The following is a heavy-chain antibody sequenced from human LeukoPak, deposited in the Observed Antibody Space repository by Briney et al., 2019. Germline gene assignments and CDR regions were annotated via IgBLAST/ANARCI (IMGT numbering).Heavy chain of an antibody. V-gene: IGHV3-66*01. CDR2: IYSGGST. J-gene: IGHJ4*02. CDR3: ARDAQWLVVYFDY. Sequence: GGSLRLSCAASGFTVSSNYMSWVRQAPGKGLEWVSVIYSGGSTYYADSVKGRFTISRDNSKNTLYLQMNSLRAEDTAVYYCARDAQWLVVYFDYWGQGTLVTVSS. D-gene: IGHD6-19*01. CDR1: GFTVSSNY.